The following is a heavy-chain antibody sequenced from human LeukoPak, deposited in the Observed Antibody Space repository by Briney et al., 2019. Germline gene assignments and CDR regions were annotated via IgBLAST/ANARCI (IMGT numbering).Heavy chain of an antibody. CDR2: ISWNSGSI. Sequence: SGGSLRLSCAASGYTFSSYAMSWVRQAPGKGLEWVSGISWNSGSIGYADSVKGRFTISRDNAKNSLYLQMNSLRAEDTAVYYCARDSSAGTTGWFDPWGQGTLVTVSS. D-gene: IGHD1-7*01. J-gene: IGHJ5*02. CDR3: ARDSSAGTTGWFDP. V-gene: IGHV3-20*04. CDR1: GYTFSSYA.